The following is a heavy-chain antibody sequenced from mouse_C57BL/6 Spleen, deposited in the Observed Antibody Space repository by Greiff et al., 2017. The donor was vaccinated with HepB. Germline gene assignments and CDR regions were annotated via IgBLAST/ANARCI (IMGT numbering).Heavy chain of an antibody. D-gene: IGHD2-4*01. Sequence: EVKLQESGPGLVKPSQSLSLTCSVTGYSITSGYYWNWIRQFPGNKLEWMGYISYDGSNNYNPSLKNRISITRDTSKNQFFLKLNSVTTEDTATYYCARDDYDGTADYWGQGTTLTVSS. CDR2: ISYDGSN. V-gene: IGHV3-6*01. CDR1: GYSITSGYY. J-gene: IGHJ2*01. CDR3: ARDDYDGTADY.